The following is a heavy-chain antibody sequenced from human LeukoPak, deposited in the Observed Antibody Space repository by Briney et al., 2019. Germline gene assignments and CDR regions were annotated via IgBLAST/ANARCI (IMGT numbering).Heavy chain of an antibody. D-gene: IGHD1-1*01. CDR3: ARQDDTLLFDP. Sequence: PGGSLRLSCAASEFSFNNFAMAWVRQAPGKGREWVAVISYNGSIKYYADSVKGRFTISRDNPNNTLHLEMSILRPEDTALYYCARQDDTLLFDPWGQGTLVTVSS. V-gene: IGHV3-30*15. CDR1: EFSFNNFA. J-gene: IGHJ5*01. CDR2: ISYNGSIK.